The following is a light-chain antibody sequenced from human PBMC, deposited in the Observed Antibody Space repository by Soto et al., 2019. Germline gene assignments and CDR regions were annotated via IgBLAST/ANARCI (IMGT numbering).Light chain of an antibody. CDR2: GAS. J-gene: IGKJ1*01. Sequence: EIVLTQSPGTLSLSPGERATLSCRASQSISSSYLAWYQQKPGQAPRLLIYGASSRATGIPDRFSGSGSGTDFTRTISRLEPEDFAVYYCLQYGSSPSWTFGQGTKVEV. CDR3: LQYGSSPSWT. CDR1: QSISSSY. V-gene: IGKV3-20*01.